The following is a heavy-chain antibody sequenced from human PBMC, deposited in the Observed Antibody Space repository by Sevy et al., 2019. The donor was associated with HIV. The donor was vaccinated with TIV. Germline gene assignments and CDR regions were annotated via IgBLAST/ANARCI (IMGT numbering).Heavy chain of an antibody. J-gene: IGHJ3*02. D-gene: IGHD2-15*01. CDR2: INHSGST. Sequence: SETLSLTCAVYGGSFSGYYWSWIRQPPGKGLEWIGEINHSGSTNYNPSLKSRVTISVDTSKNQLSLKLSSVTAADTAVYYVARSRPPDVGVAATRHARPADAFDIWGQGTMVTVSS. CDR3: ARSRPPDVGVAATRHARPADAFDI. V-gene: IGHV4-34*01. CDR1: GGSFSGYY.